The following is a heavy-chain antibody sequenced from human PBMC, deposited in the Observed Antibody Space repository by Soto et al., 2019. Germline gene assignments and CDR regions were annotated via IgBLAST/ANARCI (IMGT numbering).Heavy chain of an antibody. J-gene: IGHJ4*02. Sequence: QVQLVQSGAEVKKPGSSVKVSCKASGGTFSSYAISWVRQAPGQGLEWMGGIIPIFGTANYAQKFQGRVTMTADESTSTADMELSSLRSEDTAVYYCARTRAPAQPLDMGGENFDYWGQGTLVTVSS. V-gene: IGHV1-69*12. CDR1: GGTFSSYA. D-gene: IGHD1-1*01. CDR2: IIPIFGTA. CDR3: ARTRAPAQPLDMGGENFDY.